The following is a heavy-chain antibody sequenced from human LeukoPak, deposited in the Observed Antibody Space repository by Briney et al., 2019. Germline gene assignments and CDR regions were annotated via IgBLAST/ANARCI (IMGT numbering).Heavy chain of an antibody. D-gene: IGHD6-13*01. CDR3: ASADGYSSSWAYYYYYMDV. J-gene: IGHJ6*03. CDR2: ISSSGRTI. Sequence: GGSLRLSCAASGFTLSSFEMNWVRQAPGKGLEWVSYISSSGRTIYYADSVKGRFTISRDNAKNSLYLQMNSLRAEDTAVYYCASADGYSSSWAYYYYYMDVWGKGTTVTVSS. V-gene: IGHV3-48*03. CDR1: GFTLSSFE.